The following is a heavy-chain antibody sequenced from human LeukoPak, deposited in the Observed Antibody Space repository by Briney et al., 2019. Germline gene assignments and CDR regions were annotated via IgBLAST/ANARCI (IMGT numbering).Heavy chain of an antibody. CDR2: ISSDSSTI. CDR3: ARGIQLWLDDH. CDR1: GFTFRSYS. V-gene: IGHV3-48*04. J-gene: IGHJ4*02. Sequence: GGSLRLSCAASGFTFRSYSMNWVRQAPGKGLEWVSYISSDSSTIYYADSVKGRFTVSRDNAKNSLYLQMNSLRAEDTAVYYCARGIQLWLDDHWGQGTLVTVSS. D-gene: IGHD5-18*01.